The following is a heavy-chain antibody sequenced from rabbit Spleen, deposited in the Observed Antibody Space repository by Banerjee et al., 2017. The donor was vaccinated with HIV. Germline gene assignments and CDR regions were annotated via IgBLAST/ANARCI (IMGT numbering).Heavy chain of an antibody. Sequence: QSLVESGGDLVKPAGALTLTCTAAGFSFSSNYCVCWVRQAPGEGLEWIACIYAGSSATTYYASWVNGRFTVSKASSTTVTLQMTSLTAADTATYFCARGYTYSYVGVAYVTDYFNLWGPGTLVTVS. V-gene: IGHV1S40*01. CDR3: ARGYTYSYVGVAYVTDYFNL. D-gene: IGHD6-1*01. CDR2: IYAGSSATT. J-gene: IGHJ4*01. CDR1: GFSFSSNYC.